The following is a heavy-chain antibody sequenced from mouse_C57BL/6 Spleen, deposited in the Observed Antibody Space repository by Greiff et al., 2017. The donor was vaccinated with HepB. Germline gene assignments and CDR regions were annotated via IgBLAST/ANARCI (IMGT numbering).Heavy chain of an antibody. J-gene: IGHJ4*01. CDR3: ARDPFYCDSPYAMDY. Sequence: QVQLKQSGPGLVQPSQSLSITCTVSGFSLTSYGVHWVRQSPGKGLEWLGVIWSGGSTDYNAAFISRLSISKDNSKSQVFFKMNSLQADDTAIYYYARDPFYCDSPYAMDYWGQGTSVTVSS. V-gene: IGHV2-2*01. CDR1: GFSLTSYG. CDR2: IWSGGST. D-gene: IGHD2-4*01.